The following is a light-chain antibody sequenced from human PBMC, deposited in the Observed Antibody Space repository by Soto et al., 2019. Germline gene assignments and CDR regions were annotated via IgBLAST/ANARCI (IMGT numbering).Light chain of an antibody. V-gene: IGKV3-15*01. Sequence: EVVMTQSPDTLSVSPGERATLSCRASQSVSSNLAWYQQKRGQGPRLLLYGASTRATGIPARFSGSGSGTEFTLTISSLQSEDFAVSYGQQYNNWPRTCGQGTKVEIK. CDR2: GAS. J-gene: IGKJ1*01. CDR1: QSVSSN. CDR3: QQYNNWPRT.